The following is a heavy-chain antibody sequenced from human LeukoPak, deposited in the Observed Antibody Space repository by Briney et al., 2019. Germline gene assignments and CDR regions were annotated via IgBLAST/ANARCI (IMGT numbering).Heavy chain of an antibody. J-gene: IGHJ6*02. CDR2: ISAYNGNT. CDR3: AREKYSSSWYVGSGMDV. V-gene: IGHV1-18*01. Sequence: ASVKVPCKASGYTFTSYGISWVRQAPGQGLEWMGWISAYNGNTNYAQKLQGRVTMTTDTSTSTAYMELRSPRSDDTAVYYCAREKYSSSWYVGSGMDVWGQGTTVTVSS. CDR1: GYTFTSYG. D-gene: IGHD6-13*01.